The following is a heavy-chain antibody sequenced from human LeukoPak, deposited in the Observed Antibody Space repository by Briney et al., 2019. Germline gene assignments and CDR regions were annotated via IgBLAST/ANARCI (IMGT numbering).Heavy chain of an antibody. CDR2: INPNSGGT. V-gene: IGHV1-2*02. J-gene: IGHJ4*02. CDR1: GYTFTGYY. D-gene: IGHD1-26*01. Sequence: GASVKVSCKASGYTFTGYYMHWLRQAPGQGLEWMGCINPNSGGTNYAQKFQGRVTMTRDTSISTAYMELSRLRSDDTAVYYCALWGATLDYFDYWGQGTLVTVSS. CDR3: ALWGATLDYFDY.